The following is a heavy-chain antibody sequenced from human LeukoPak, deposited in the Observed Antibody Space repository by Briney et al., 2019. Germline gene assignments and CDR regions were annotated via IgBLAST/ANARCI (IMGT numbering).Heavy chain of an antibody. CDR3: ARHDYATTVAPIYFDY. J-gene: IGHJ4*02. Sequence: TSETLSLTCTVSGGSVSGTTNYWSWIRQPPGKGLEWIGSIYYSGGPYYNPSLKSQVTISVDTSKNQFFLRLSSVTAADTALYYCARHDYATTVAPIYFDYWGQGTLVTVSS. CDR2: IYYSGGP. D-gene: IGHD4-23*01. V-gene: IGHV4-39*01. CDR1: GGSVSGTTNY.